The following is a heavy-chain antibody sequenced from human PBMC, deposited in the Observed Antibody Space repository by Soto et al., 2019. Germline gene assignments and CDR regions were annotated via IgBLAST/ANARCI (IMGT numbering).Heavy chain of an antibody. CDR1: GYTFTSYA. D-gene: IGHD6-13*01. CDR3: ARTRSIAAAGSFDY. V-gene: IGHV1-3*01. Sequence: ASVKVSCKASGYTFTSYAMHWVRQAPGQRMEWMGWINAGNGNTKYSQKFQGRVTITRDTSASTAYMELSSLRSEDTAVYYWARTRSIAAAGSFDYWGQRPLVTVCS. J-gene: IGHJ4*02. CDR2: INAGNGNT.